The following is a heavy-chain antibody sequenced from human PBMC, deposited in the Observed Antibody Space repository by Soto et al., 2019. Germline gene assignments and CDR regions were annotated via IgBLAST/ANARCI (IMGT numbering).Heavy chain of an antibody. V-gene: IGHV4-59*01. CDR1: DSISGYY. CDR3: VRDLSGRYGIDH. Sequence: PSETLSLTCTVSDSISGYYWGWIRQPPGKGLEWIGYIYSSGSTNYNPSLKSRVTISEDTSKNQFSLKLNSVTAADTAVYYCVRDLSGRYGIDHWGQGTLVTVS. D-gene: IGHD1-26*01. CDR2: IYSSGST. J-gene: IGHJ4*02.